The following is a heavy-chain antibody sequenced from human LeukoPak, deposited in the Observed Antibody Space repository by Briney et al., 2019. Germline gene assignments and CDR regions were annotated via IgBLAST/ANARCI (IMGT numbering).Heavy chain of an antibody. V-gene: IGHV3-9*01. CDR3: AKDKGVDPYYYMDV. D-gene: IGHD2-15*01. J-gene: IGHJ6*03. Sequence: PGGSLRLSCAASGFTFDDYAMHWVRQAPGKGLEWVSGISWNSGSIGYADSVKGRFTISRDNAKNSLYLQMNSLRAEDTALYYCAKDKGVDPYYYMDVWGKGTTVTISS. CDR2: ISWNSGSI. CDR1: GFTFDDYA.